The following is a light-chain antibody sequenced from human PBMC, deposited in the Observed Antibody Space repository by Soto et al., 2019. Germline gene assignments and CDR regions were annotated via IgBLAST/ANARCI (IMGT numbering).Light chain of an antibody. CDR2: RNN. J-gene: IGLJ1*01. Sequence: QSVLTQPPSASGTPGQWVTISCSGSSSNIGSNYVYWYQQLPGTAPKLLIYRNNQRPSGVPDRFSGSKSGTSASLAISGLRSEXEADYYCAAWDDSLSGSYVFGTGTKVTGL. CDR1: SSNIGSNY. V-gene: IGLV1-47*01. CDR3: AAWDDSLSGSYV.